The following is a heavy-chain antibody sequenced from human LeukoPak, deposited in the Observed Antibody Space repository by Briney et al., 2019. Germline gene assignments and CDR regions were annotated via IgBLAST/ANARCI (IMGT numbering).Heavy chain of an antibody. CDR1: GYTFTSYG. CDR2: ISAYNGNT. J-gene: IGHJ5*02. CDR3: ARGRSRYYDILTGPHNWFDP. D-gene: IGHD3-9*01. Sequence: ASVKVSCKASGYTFTSYGISWVRQAPGQGLEWMGWISAYNGNTNYAQKLQGRVTMTTDTSTSTAYMELRSLRSDDTAVYYCARGRSRYYDILTGPHNWFDPWGQGTLVTVSS. V-gene: IGHV1-18*01.